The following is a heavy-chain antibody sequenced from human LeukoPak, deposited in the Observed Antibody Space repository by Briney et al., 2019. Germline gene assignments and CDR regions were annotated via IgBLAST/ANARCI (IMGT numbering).Heavy chain of an antibody. CDR2: INGNGGST. Sequence: GGSLRLSCAASGFIFDDYGMSWVRQAPGKGLEWVSGINGNGGSTGYADSVKGRFTISRDNAENSLYLQMNSLRAEDTAVYYCARDLVTGTYDYWGQGTLVTVSS. CDR1: GFIFDDYG. D-gene: IGHD3-10*01. CDR3: ARDLVTGTYDY. J-gene: IGHJ4*02. V-gene: IGHV3-20*04.